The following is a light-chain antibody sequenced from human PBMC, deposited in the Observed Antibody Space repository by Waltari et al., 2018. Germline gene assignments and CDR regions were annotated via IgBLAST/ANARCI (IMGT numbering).Light chain of an antibody. J-gene: IGLJ2*01. CDR2: QDS. Sequence: SYELTQPPSVSVSPGQTASITGSAHKLGGKYACWYLQKPGQSPVLVIYQDSKRPSGIPERFSGSNSGNTATLTISGTQAMDEADYYCQAWDSSTVVFGGGTKLTVL. V-gene: IGLV3-1*01. CDR1: KLGGKY. CDR3: QAWDSSTVV.